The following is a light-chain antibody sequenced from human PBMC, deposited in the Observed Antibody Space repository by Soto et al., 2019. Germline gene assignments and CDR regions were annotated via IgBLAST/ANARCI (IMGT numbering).Light chain of an antibody. CDR2: LNGDGSH. J-gene: IGLJ2*01. CDR3: QTWDTGIRV. Sequence: QPVLTQSPSASASLGASVKLTCTLSSGHSSYAIAWHQQQPEKGPRYLLKLNGDGSHNKGDSIPDRFSGSSSGAERYLTISSLQSEDEADYYCQTWDTGIRVFGGGTKLTVL. V-gene: IGLV4-69*01. CDR1: SGHSSYA.